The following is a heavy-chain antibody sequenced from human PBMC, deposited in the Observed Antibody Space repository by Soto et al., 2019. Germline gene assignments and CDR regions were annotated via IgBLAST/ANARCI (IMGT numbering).Heavy chain of an antibody. J-gene: IGHJ4*02. CDR3: ARLGFSYYYGSGSYSTFDY. CDR1: GDSISSYY. V-gene: IGHV4-59*08. D-gene: IGHD3-10*01. Sequence: SETLSLTCTVSGDSISSYYWSWIRKPPGKGLEWIGYIYYSGSTNYNPSLKSRVTISVDTSKNQFSLKLSSVTAADTAVYYCARLGFSYYYGSGSYSTFDYWGQGTLVTVSS. CDR2: IYYSGST.